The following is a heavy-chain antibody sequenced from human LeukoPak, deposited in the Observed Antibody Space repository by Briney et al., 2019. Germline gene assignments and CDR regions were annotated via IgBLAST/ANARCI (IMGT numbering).Heavy chain of an antibody. V-gene: IGHV1-46*01. D-gene: IGHD1-14*01. CDR3: ARDSLPGPPGGIDY. Sequence: ASVKVSCKASGYTFTGYYMHWVRQAPGQGLEWMGIINPSGGSTSYAQKFQGRVSMTRDMSTSTVYMELSSLRSEDTAVYYCARDSLPGPPGGIDYWGQGTLVTVSS. CDR1: GYTFTGYY. J-gene: IGHJ4*02. CDR2: INPSGGST.